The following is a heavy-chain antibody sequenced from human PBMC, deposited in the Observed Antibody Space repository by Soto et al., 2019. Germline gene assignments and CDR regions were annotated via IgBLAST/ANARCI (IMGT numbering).Heavy chain of an antibody. Sequence: PSETLSLTCTVSCDSLRSSRHYWGWIRKPPGKGLEWIGTIYYSGSTYYSPSLKSRVTISVDTSKSQFSLNLSSVTAADTAVYYCARTRSSSSWFYNYYGMDVWGQGTTVTVSS. J-gene: IGHJ6*02. D-gene: IGHD6-13*01. CDR2: IYYSGST. V-gene: IGHV4-39*01. CDR1: CDSLRSSRHY. CDR3: ARTRSSSSWFYNYYGMDV.